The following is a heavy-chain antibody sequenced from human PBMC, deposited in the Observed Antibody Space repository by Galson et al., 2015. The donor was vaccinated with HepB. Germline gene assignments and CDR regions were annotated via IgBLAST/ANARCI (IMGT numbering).Heavy chain of an antibody. Sequence: SVKVSCKASGYTFTSYGISWVRQAPGQGLEWMGWISAYNGNTNYAQKLQGRVTMTTDTSTSTAYMELRSLRSDDTAVYYCARDLGGIVVVSHFDYWGQGTLVTVSS. CDR1: GYTFTSYG. V-gene: IGHV1-18*04. CDR3: ARDLGGIVVVSHFDY. J-gene: IGHJ4*02. CDR2: ISAYNGNT. D-gene: IGHD3-22*01.